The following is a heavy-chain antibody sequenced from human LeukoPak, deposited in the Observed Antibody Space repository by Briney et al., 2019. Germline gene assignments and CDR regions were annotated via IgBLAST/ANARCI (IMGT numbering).Heavy chain of an antibody. Sequence: PSQTLSLTCAVSGCSISSGGYSWSWLRQPPGKGLEWIGYIYHSGSTYYNPSLKSRVTISVDRSKNQFSLKLSSVTAADTAVYYCARWDIRGYCSSTSCYGNNWFDPWGQGTLVTVSS. CDR3: ARWDIRGYCSSTSCYGNNWFDP. CDR2: IYHSGST. V-gene: IGHV4-30-2*01. J-gene: IGHJ5*02. D-gene: IGHD2-2*01. CDR1: GCSISSGGYS.